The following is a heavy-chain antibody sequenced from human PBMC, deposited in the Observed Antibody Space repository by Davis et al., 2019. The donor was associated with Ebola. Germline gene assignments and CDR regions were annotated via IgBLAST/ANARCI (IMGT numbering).Heavy chain of an antibody. CDR3: AKALGYCSGGSCYSTGYFDY. J-gene: IGHJ4*02. Sequence: PGGSLRLSCAASGFSFSSYWMHWVRQAPGKGLVWVSRIKTDGSSTGYGDSVQGRFTISRDNSKNTLYLQMNSLRAEDTAVYYCAKALGYCSGGSCYSTGYFDYWGQGTLVTVSS. CDR2: IKTDGSST. V-gene: IGHV3-74*01. CDR1: GFSFSSYW. D-gene: IGHD2-15*01.